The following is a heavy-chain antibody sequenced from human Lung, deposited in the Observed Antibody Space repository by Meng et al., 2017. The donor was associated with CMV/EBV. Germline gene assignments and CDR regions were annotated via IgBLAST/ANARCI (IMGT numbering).Heavy chain of an antibody. Sequence: TASGGSISSYDYYWSWIRQPPGKGLEWIGYTSYTGATHYNPSLKTRVSFSLDTSKSQFSLRLTSVTAADTAMYYCVRVATHTSWYDPWGPGTLVTVSS. CDR2: TSYTGAT. D-gene: IGHD1-1*01. V-gene: IGHV4-30-4*08. CDR1: GGSISSYDYY. CDR3: VRVATHTSWYDP. J-gene: IGHJ5*02.